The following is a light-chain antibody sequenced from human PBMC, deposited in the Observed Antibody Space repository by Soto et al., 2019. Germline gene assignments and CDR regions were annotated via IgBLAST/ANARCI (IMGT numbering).Light chain of an antibody. Sequence: EIVLTQSPATLSLSPGERATLSCRASQSVSSYLAWYQHKPGQAPRLLIYDASDRATGIPARFSGSGSGTEFTLTISSLQSEDFEVYYCQQYNNWPITFGQGTRLEI. CDR2: DAS. CDR3: QQYNNWPIT. J-gene: IGKJ5*01. V-gene: IGKV3-11*01. CDR1: QSVSSY.